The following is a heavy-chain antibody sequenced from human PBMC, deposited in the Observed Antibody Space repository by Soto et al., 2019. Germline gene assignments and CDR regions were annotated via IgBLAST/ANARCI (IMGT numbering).Heavy chain of an antibody. V-gene: IGHV1-24*01. CDR1: GYTLTELS. CDR2: FDPEDGET. J-gene: IGHJ6*02. D-gene: IGHD3-3*01. CDR3: ATGITIFGVVPYYYGMDV. Sequence: ASVKVSCKVSGYTLTELSMHWVRQAPGNGLEWMGGFDPEDGETIYAQKFQGRVTMTEDTSTDTAYMELSSLRSEDTAVYYCATGITIFGVVPYYYGMDVWGQGTTVTVSS.